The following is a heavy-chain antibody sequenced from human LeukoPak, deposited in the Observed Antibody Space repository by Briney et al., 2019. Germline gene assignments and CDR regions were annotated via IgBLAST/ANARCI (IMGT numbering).Heavy chain of an antibody. Sequence: SETPSLTCTVSGGSMNNYYWNWIRQPAGKGLEWIGHIYSSGSTNYNPSLKSRVTISIDTSKNQFFLKLSSVTAADTAVYYCARRTDYWGQGTLVTVSS. CDR1: GGSMNNYY. D-gene: IGHD1-14*01. J-gene: IGHJ4*02. V-gene: IGHV4-4*07. CDR3: ARRTDY. CDR2: IYSSGST.